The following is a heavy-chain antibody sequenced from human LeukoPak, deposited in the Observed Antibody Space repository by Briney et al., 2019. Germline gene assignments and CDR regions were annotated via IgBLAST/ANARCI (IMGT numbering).Heavy chain of an antibody. CDR3: AKDRAPLVGAFDI. CDR1: GFTFSDYY. J-gene: IGHJ3*02. D-gene: IGHD6-13*01. Sequence: GGSLRLSCAASGFTFSDYYMSWIRQAPGKGLEWVSYISSSSSYTNYADSVKGRFTISRDNAKNSLYLQMNSLRAEDTAVYYCAKDRAPLVGAFDIWGQGTMVTVSS. CDR2: ISSSSSYT. V-gene: IGHV3-11*05.